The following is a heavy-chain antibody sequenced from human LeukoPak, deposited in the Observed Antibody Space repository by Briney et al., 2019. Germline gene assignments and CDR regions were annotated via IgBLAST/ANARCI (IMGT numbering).Heavy chain of an antibody. J-gene: IGHJ6*02. CDR1: GYSFTTYW. CDR3: ASSGSREYYYYGMDV. V-gene: IGHV5-51*01. Sequence: GESLKISCKGSGYSFTTYWIGWVRQMPGKGLEWMGIIYPGHSDIRYSPSFQGQVTISADKSISIAYLQWSGLKASDTAMYYCASSGSREYYYYGMDVWGQGTTVTVSS. D-gene: IGHD3-22*01. CDR2: IYPGHSDI.